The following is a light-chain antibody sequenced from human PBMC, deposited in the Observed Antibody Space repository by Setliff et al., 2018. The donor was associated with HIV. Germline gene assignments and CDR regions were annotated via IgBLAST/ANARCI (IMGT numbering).Light chain of an antibody. CDR3: AAWDDRLTIYV. V-gene: IGLV1-44*01. CDR1: NSNIGSNT. CDR2: SNN. Sequence: QGASASATPGQRATISCSGSNSNIGSNTVNWYQQLPGTAPKLLIYSNNQRPSGVPDRFSGSKSGTSASLAISGLQSEDEADYYCAAWDDRLTIYVFGTGTKVTVL. J-gene: IGLJ1*01.